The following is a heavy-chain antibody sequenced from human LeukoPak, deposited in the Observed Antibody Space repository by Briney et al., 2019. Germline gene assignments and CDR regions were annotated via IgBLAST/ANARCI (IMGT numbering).Heavy chain of an antibody. CDR2: ISYDGSNK. CDR1: GFTFSSYG. J-gene: IGHJ4*02. V-gene: IGHV3-30*03. CDR3: VRGLYGY. D-gene: IGHD4-17*01. Sequence: GGSLRLSCAASGFTFSSYGMHWVRQAPGKGLEWVAVISYDGSNKYYADSVKGRFTISRDNGRNSLYLQMDSLRVEDTAVYYCVRGLYGYWGQGTLVTVSS.